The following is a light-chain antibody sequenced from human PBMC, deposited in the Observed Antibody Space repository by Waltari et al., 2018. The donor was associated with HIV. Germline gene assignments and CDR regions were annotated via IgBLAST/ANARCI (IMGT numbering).Light chain of an antibody. CDR3: QQYDSFT. CDR2: KAS. J-gene: IGKJ2*01. Sequence: DIQMTQSPSTLSASVGDRVTITCRASQSISNWLAWYQQKPGKAPKLLIYKASSLEIGVPSRFSGSGSGTEFTLTISSLQPDDFATYYCQQYDSFTFGQ. V-gene: IGKV1-5*03. CDR1: QSISNW.